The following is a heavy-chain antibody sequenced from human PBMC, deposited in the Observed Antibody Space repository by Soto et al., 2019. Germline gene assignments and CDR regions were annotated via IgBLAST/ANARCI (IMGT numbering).Heavy chain of an antibody. CDR1: GFTFSSYA. CDR2: ISGSGGST. J-gene: IGHJ4*02. D-gene: IGHD3-3*01. CDR3: ANGNDFWNGLDY. Sequence: GGSLRLSCAASGFTFSSYAMSWVRQAPGKGLEWVSAISGSGGSTYYADSVKGRFTISRDNSKNTLYLQMNSLRAEDTAVYYCANGNDFWNGLDYWGQGTLVTVSS. V-gene: IGHV3-23*01.